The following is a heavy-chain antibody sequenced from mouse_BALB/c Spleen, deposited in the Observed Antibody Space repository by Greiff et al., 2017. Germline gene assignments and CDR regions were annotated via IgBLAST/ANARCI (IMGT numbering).Heavy chain of an antibody. Sequence: VQLQQPGAELVKPGASVKLSCKASGYTFTSYWMHWVKQRPGQGLEWIGEINPSNGRTNYNEKFKSKATLTVDKSSSTAYMQLSSLTSEDSAVYYCARRGYYDGLYFDYWGQGTTLTVSS. CDR1: GYTFTSYW. J-gene: IGHJ2*01. CDR3: ARRGYYDGLYFDY. D-gene: IGHD2-3*01. CDR2: INPSNGRT. V-gene: IGHV1S81*02.